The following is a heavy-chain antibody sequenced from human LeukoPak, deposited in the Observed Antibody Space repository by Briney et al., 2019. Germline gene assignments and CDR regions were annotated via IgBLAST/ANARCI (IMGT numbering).Heavy chain of an antibody. CDR2: IYYSGST. J-gene: IGHJ4*02. CDR3: ARSSGVWLDY. V-gene: IGHV4-59*01. CDR1: GGSINNFY. Sequence: SETPSLTCTVSGGSINNFYWSWIRQPPGKGLEWIGQIYYSGSTNYSPPLKSRVTISVDTSKNQFSLKLSSVTAADTAVYFCARSSGVWLDYWGQGALVTVSS. D-gene: IGHD3-22*01.